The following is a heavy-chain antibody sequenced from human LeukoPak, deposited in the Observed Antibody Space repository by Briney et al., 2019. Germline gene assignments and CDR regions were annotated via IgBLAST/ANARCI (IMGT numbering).Heavy chain of an antibody. V-gene: IGHV3-48*03. CDR3: ANYLLDTSGYRYFEY. Sequence: GGSLRLSCAASGFTFSSYEMNWVRQAPGKGLEWVSYISSSGSTKYYADSVKGRFTVSRDNAKNSLYLQVNSLRDEDTAVYYCANYLLDTSGYRYFEYWGQGTLVTVSS. CDR1: GFTFSSYE. J-gene: IGHJ4*02. D-gene: IGHD3-22*01. CDR2: ISSSGSTK.